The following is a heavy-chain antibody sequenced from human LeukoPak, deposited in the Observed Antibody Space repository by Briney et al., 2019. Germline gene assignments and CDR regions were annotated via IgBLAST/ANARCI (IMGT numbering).Heavy chain of an antibody. J-gene: IGHJ4*02. CDR2: ISDSGST. V-gene: IGHV4-59*12. Sequence: SETLSLTCTVSGGSMNNYYWSWIRQAPGKGLEWIGYISDSGSTNYNPSLRSRVTISVDTSKNQFSLKLSSVTAADTAVYYCARASNCSGGSCYPYIYRIFDYWGQGTLVTVSS. CDR3: ARASNCSGGSCYPYIYRIFDY. D-gene: IGHD2-15*01. CDR1: GGSMNNYY.